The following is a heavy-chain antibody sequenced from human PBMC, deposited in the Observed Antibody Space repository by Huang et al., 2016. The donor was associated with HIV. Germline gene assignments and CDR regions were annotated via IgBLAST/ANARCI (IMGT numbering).Heavy chain of an antibody. CDR3: ARGFNYYASDNLGVYYFDS. V-gene: IGHV4-34*02. CDR1: GGAFRGSS. Sequence: QVQLKQWGAGLLKPSETLSLTCAVYGGAFRGSSWTWIRQFPEKGLEWIVDINHNGKIVYNPSLSARVTISTDTSKNHFSLHLPSVTAADTALYYCARGFNYYASDNLGVYYFDSWGLGTLVTVSP. D-gene: IGHD3-10*01. J-gene: IGHJ4*02. CDR2: INHNGKI.